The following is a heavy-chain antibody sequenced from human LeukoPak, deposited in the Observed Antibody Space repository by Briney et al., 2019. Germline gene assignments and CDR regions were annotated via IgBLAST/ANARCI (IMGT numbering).Heavy chain of an antibody. J-gene: IGHJ6*02. CDR1: GFTFSESW. V-gene: IGHV3-7*01. CDR3: AAYINRVAGDV. Sequence: GGSLRLSCAASGFTFSESWMTWVRQVPGQGLEWVAHINHEGGGIQYVDSVKGRFTISRDNAKGSVYLQMNSLRAEDTAIYHFAAYINRVAGDVLGQGTTVIVSS. CDR2: INHEGGGI. D-gene: IGHD1-14*01.